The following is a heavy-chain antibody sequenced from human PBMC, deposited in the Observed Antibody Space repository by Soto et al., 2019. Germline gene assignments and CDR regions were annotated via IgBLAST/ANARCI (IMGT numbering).Heavy chain of an antibody. CDR2: INPSGGST. J-gene: IGHJ6*01. Sequence: GASVKVSCKASGYTFTSFHIRWVRQAPGQGLEWMGIINPSGGSTSYAQKFQGRVTMTRDTSTSTVYMELSSLRSEDTAVYYCARRRPPIFGVVRSNYYYGMDVWG. CDR1: GYTFTSFH. CDR3: ARRRPPIFGVVRSNYYYGMDV. V-gene: IGHV1-46*01. D-gene: IGHD3-3*01.